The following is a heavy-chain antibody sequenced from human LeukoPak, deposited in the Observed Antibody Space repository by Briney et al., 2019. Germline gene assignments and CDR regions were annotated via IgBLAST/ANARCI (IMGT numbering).Heavy chain of an antibody. D-gene: IGHD1-14*01. Sequence: SETLSLTCTVFGGSISSYYWSWIRQPPGKGLEWIGYIYYSGSTNYNPSLKSRVTISVDVSKNQFSLKLSSVTAADTAVYYCTGSPTIYYYYGMDVWGQGTTVTVSS. J-gene: IGHJ6*02. CDR1: GGSISSYY. V-gene: IGHV4-59*01. CDR2: IYYSGST. CDR3: TGSPTIYYYYGMDV.